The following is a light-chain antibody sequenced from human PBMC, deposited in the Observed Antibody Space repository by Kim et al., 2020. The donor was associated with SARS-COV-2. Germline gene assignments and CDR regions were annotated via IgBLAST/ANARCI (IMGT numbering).Light chain of an antibody. CDR3: QQYDSSPIT. CDR2: GVS. J-gene: IGKJ5*01. Sequence: EIVLTQSPGTLSLSPGERATLSCRASQSVSSNYLAWYQQKPGQAPRLLIYGVSSRATGIPDRFSGSGSGTDFTLTISRLEPEDFAVYYCQQYDSSPITFGQGTRLEIK. CDR1: QSVSSNY. V-gene: IGKV3-20*01.